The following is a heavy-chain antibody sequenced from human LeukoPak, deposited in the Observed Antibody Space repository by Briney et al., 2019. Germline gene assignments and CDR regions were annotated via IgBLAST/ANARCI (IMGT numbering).Heavy chain of an antibody. Sequence: SHTLSLPCAISRHSVSINSAACNWIRQSPSRVLQWLGRTYYRSKWYNDYEVSVKSRITINPDTSKNQFALQLNSVTPDDTAVYYCARGHWYFDLWGRGTLVTVSS. CDR3: ARGHWYFDL. CDR2: TYYRSKWYN. J-gene: IGHJ2*01. CDR1: RHSVSINSAA. V-gene: IGHV6-1*01.